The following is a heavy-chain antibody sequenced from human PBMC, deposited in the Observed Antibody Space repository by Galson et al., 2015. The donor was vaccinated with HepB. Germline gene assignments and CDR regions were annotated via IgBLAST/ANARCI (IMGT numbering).Heavy chain of an antibody. V-gene: IGHV1-18*04. CDR2: ISGYNGNT. J-gene: IGHJ4*02. CDR1: GYTFTSYA. CDR3: ARDTESDGSGTHELGCFDF. Sequence: SVKVSCKASGYTFTSYAISWVRQAPGQGPEWMGWISGYNGNTNYAQKFQGRVTMTTDTSTSTAYMELRSLRSDDTAVYYCARDTESDGSGTHELGCFDFWGQGHLVTDSS. D-gene: IGHD3-10*01.